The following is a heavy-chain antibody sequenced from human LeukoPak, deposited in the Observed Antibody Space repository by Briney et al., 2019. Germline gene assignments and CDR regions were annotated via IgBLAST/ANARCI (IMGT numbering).Heavy chain of an antibody. Sequence: GGSLRLSCAASGFTFSNYAMHWVRQAPGKGLEYLSAINGNGGSTYYATSVKGKFTITRDNSKNTLYLQMDSLSAEDMAVFYCARSLGAGSYLDFWGQGTLVSVSS. CDR1: GFTFSNYA. CDR2: INGNGGST. D-gene: IGHD3-10*02. V-gene: IGHV3-64*01. J-gene: IGHJ4*02. CDR3: ARSLGAGSYLDF.